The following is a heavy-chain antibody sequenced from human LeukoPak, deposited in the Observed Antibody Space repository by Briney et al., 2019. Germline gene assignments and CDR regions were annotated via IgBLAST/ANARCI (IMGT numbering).Heavy chain of an antibody. J-gene: IGHJ4*02. CDR3: AADGAKYCSGGSCSEFWDY. Sequence: SLKVSCKASGFAFTSSVVQWVRQTRGQRLEWIGWIVVGSGNTNYAQKFQERVTITRDMSTSTTYMELSSLRSEDTAVYYCAADGAKYCSGGSCSEFWDYWGQGTLVTVSS. CDR1: GFAFTSSV. V-gene: IGHV1-58*01. CDR2: IVVGSGNT. D-gene: IGHD2-15*01.